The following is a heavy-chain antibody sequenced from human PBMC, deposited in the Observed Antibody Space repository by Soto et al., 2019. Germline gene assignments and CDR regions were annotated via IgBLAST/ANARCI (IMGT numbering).Heavy chain of an antibody. D-gene: IGHD2-2*01. J-gene: IGHJ6*02. V-gene: IGHV1-69*01. Sequence: ASVKLSFEASGGTFSSYAIVWFRQAPGQGLECMGGIIPIFGTAKYAQKFQGRVTITADESTSTAYMELSSVRSEDTAVYYCARGSSTNAYYYYYGMDVWGQGTTVTVSS. CDR3: ARGSSTNAYYYYYGMDV. CDR1: GGTFSSYA. CDR2: IIPIFGTA.